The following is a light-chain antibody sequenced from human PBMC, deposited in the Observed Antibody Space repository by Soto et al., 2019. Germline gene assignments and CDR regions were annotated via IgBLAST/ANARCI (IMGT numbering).Light chain of an antibody. J-gene: IGLJ3*02. CDR2: DVS. CDR1: SSDVGTYNS. Sequence: QSALTQPASVSGSPGQSITVSCTGSSSDVGTYNSVSWYQQHPGKAPKLIIYDVSNRPSGVSNRCSGSKSGNTASLTISGLQTEDEADYYCGSYTSSSAWVFGGGTKLTVL. CDR3: GSYTSSSAWV. V-gene: IGLV2-14*03.